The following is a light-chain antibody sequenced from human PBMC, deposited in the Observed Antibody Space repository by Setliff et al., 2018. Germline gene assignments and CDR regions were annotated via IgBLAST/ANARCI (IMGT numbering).Light chain of an antibody. CDR1: SSDVGGYNY. V-gene: IGLV2-14*03. J-gene: IGLJ2*01. Sequence: QSVLTQPAAVSGSPGQSIAISCAGTSSDVGGYNYVSWYQQHPGKAPKLMIYEVTKRPSGVSDRFSGSKSGNTASLTISGLQAEDEADYYCLSYTSKTTHALFAGG. CDR3: LSYTSKTTHAL. CDR2: EVT.